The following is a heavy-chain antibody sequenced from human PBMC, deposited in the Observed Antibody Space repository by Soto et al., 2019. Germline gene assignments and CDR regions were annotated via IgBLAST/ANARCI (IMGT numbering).Heavy chain of an antibody. CDR1: GGTFSSYT. V-gene: IGHV1-69*02. J-gene: IGHJ4*02. Sequence: ASVKVSCKASGGTFSSYTISWVRQAPGQGLEWMGRIIPILGIANYAQKFQGRVTITADKSTSTAYMELSSLRSEDTAVYYCARAETSSWRIDYWGQGTLVTVSS. CDR3: ARAETSSWRIDY. D-gene: IGHD6-13*01. CDR2: IIPILGIA.